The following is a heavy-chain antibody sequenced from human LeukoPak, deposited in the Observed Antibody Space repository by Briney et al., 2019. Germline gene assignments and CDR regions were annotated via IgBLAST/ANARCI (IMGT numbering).Heavy chain of an antibody. J-gene: IGHJ4*02. V-gene: IGHV1-69*05. CDR3: ARDWRYYYDSRNYSPYY. Sequence: SVKVSCKASGGTFSSYAISWVRQAPGQGLEWMGGIIPIFGTANYAQKFQGRVTITTDESTSTAYMELSSLRSEDTAVYYCARDWRYYYDSRNYSPYYWGQGTLVTVSS. CDR2: IIPIFGTA. CDR1: GGTFSSYA. D-gene: IGHD3-22*01.